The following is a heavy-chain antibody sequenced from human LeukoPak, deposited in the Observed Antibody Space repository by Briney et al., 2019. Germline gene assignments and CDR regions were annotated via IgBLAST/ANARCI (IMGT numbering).Heavy chain of an antibody. J-gene: IGHJ4*02. V-gene: IGHV4-59*01. CDR1: GGSISSYY. CDR3: ARGPSENYDFWSGYTSYFDY. D-gene: IGHD3-3*01. CDR2: IYYSGST. Sequence: SETLSLTCTVSGGSISSYYWSWIRQPPGKGLEWIGYIYYSGSTNYNPSPKSRVTISVDTSKNQFSLKLSSVTAADTAVYYCARGPSENYDFWSGYTSYFDYWGQGTLVTVSS.